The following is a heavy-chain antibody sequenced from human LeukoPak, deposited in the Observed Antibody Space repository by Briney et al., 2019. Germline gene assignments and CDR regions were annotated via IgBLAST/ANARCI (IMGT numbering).Heavy chain of an antibody. D-gene: IGHD3-3*01. J-gene: IGHJ4*02. Sequence: PGGSLRLSCAASGFTFSSYSMNWVRQAPGKGLEWVSYISSSSSTISHADSVKGRFTISRDNAKNSLYLQMNSLRAEDTAVYYCASISLRFLDYWGQGTLVTVSS. CDR1: GFTFSSYS. V-gene: IGHV3-48*01. CDR2: ISSSSSTI. CDR3: ASISLRFLDY.